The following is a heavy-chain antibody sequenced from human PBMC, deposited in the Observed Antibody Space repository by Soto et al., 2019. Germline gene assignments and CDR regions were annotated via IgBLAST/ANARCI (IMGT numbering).Heavy chain of an antibody. D-gene: IGHD4-4*01. Sequence: GGSLRLSCAASGFSVSSYYMNWVRQAPGKGLEWVSVIYSGGNTYSADSVKGGFTMSRDNSKNTLYLQMNSLRAEDTAVYYCALTVDSWGQGTLVTVSS. CDR1: GFSVSSYY. J-gene: IGHJ5*01. CDR2: IYSGGNT. V-gene: IGHV3-66*01. CDR3: ALTVDS.